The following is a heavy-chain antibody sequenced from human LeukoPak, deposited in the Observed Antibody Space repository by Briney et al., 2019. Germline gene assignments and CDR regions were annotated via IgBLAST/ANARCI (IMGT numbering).Heavy chain of an antibody. CDR2: ISGSGDST. CDR3: TRGSVWSGYRFDY. D-gene: IGHD3-3*01. J-gene: IGHJ4*02. CDR1: GFTFNDCA. Sequence: PGGSLRLSCAASGFTFNDCAMGWVRQAPGKGLEWVSTISGSGDSTYYADSVKGRFTISRDNSKNTLYLHMNSLRAEDTAVYYCTRGSVWSGYRFDYWGQGTLVTVSS. V-gene: IGHV3-23*01.